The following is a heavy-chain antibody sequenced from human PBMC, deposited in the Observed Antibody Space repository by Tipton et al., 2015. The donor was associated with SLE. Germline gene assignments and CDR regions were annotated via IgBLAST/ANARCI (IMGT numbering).Heavy chain of an antibody. V-gene: IGHV4-61*02. Sequence: TLSLTCTVSGASITNYHSYWSWVRLTAGKGLEWIGIIYHTGTTKYSPSLQRRVAISVDTSRNQFSLKLNSLTAADTAVYYCARDFGNVGRFDSWGQGTPATVSS. J-gene: IGHJ5*01. CDR2: IYHTGTT. D-gene: IGHD3-10*01. CDR1: GASITNYHSY. CDR3: ARDFGNVGRFDS.